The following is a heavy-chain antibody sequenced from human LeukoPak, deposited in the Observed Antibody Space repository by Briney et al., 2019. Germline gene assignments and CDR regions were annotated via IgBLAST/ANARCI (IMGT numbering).Heavy chain of an antibody. V-gene: IGHV3-15*01. Sequence: GGSLRLSCAASGFTFSQAWMSWVRQAPGKGLEWVGRIKSKADAETTDYAAPVKGRFTISRDDSENTLYLQMNSLRTEDTALYYCAADYVGGNYPIDYWGQGTLVTVSS. CDR1: GFTFSQAW. D-gene: IGHD4-23*01. CDR2: IKSKADAETT. CDR3: AADYVGGNYPIDY. J-gene: IGHJ4*02.